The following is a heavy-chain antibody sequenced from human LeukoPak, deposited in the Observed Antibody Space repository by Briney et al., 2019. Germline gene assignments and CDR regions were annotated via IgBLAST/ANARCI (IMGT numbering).Heavy chain of an antibody. V-gene: IGHV3-21*01. CDR2: ISSSSSYI. Sequence: GGSLRLSCAASGFTFSDPYMDWVRQAPGKGLEWVSSISSSSSYIYYADSVKGRFTISRDNAKNSLYLQMNSLRAEDTAVYYCASLSSGENYWGQGTLVTVSS. D-gene: IGHD6-19*01. CDR3: ASLSSGENY. CDR1: GFTFSDPY. J-gene: IGHJ4*02.